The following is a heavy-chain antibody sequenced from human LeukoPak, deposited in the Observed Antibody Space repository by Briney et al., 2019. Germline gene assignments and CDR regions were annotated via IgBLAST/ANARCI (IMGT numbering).Heavy chain of an antibody. CDR1: GGSVSTSDYY. V-gene: IGHV4-39*07. J-gene: IGHJ4*02. Sequence: SETLSLTCTVSGGSVSTSDYYWGWIRQSPVKGLEWIGDVFYTGKTNYNPSLRGRATISIDTSKNQFSLKLTYVTAADTAVYYCARVFDSWGQETLVTVSS. CDR2: VFYTGKT. CDR3: ARVFDS.